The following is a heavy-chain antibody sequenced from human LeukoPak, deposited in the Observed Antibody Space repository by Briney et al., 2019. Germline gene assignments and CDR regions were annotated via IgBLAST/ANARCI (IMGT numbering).Heavy chain of an antibody. Sequence: GGSLRLSCAASGFTFSSYAMHWVRQAPGKGLEWVAVISYDGSNKYYTDSVKGRFTISRDNSKNTLYLQMNSLRAEDTAVYYCAKSRVILTGYLDYWGQGTLVTVSS. CDR1: GFTFSSYA. J-gene: IGHJ4*02. CDR2: ISYDGSNK. V-gene: IGHV3-30-3*02. CDR3: AKSRVILTGYLDY. D-gene: IGHD3-9*01.